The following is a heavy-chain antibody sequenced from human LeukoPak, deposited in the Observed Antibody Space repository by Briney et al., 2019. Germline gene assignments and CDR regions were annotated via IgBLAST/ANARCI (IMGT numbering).Heavy chain of an antibody. CDR2: IYYSGST. J-gene: IGHJ3*02. D-gene: IGHD3-22*01. V-gene: IGHV4-59*08. CDR1: GGSISSYY. CDR3: ARRRDYYDSSGYYSSAFDI. Sequence: PSETLSLTCTVSGGSISSYYWSWIRQPPGKGLEWIGYIYYSGSTNYNPSLKSRVTISVGTSKNQFSLKLSSVTAADTAVYYCARRRDYYDSSGYYSSAFDIWGQGTLVTVSS.